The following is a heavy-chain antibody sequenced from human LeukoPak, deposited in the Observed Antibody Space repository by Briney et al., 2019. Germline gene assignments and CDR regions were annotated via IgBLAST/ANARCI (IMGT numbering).Heavy chain of an antibody. CDR2: MKQDGSKT. Sequence: PGGSLRLSCAASGFTFSTYWMSWVRQAPGKGLEWVANMKQDGSKTYYVDSVKGRFTISRGNARNSLYLQMNSLRDEDTAVYYCAREASLYCSGDSCYWAFDYWGQGTLVTVSS. CDR1: GFTFSTYW. J-gene: IGHJ4*02. D-gene: IGHD2-21*01. V-gene: IGHV3-7*01. CDR3: AREASLYCSGDSCYWAFDY.